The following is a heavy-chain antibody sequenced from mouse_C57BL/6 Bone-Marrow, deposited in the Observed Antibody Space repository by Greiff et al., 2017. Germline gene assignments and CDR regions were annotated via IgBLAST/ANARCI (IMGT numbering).Heavy chain of an antibody. J-gene: IGHJ4*01. CDR1: GYTFTDYY. D-gene: IGHD1-1*01. CDR3: ASLYYGSSIYAMDY. Sequence: QVQLQQSGAELVRPGASVKLSCKASGYTFTDYYINWVKQRPGQGLEWIARIYPGSGNTYYNEKFKGKATLTAEKSSSTAYMQLSSLTSEDSAVYFCASLYYGSSIYAMDYGGQGTSVTVSS. V-gene: IGHV1-76*01. CDR2: IYPGSGNT.